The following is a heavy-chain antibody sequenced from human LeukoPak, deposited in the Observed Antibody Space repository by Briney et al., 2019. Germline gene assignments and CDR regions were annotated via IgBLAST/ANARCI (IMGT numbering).Heavy chain of an antibody. CDR1: GFTFSSYG. V-gene: IGHV3-33*01. CDR2: IWYDGSNK. CDR3: ARDFSSGWYGNFDY. J-gene: IGHJ4*02. Sequence: GGSLRLSCATSGFTFSSYGMHWVRQAPGKGLEWVAVIWYDGSNKYYADSVKGRFTISRDNSKNTLYLQMNSLRAEDTAVYYCARDFSSGWYGNFDYWGQGTLVTVSS. D-gene: IGHD6-19*01.